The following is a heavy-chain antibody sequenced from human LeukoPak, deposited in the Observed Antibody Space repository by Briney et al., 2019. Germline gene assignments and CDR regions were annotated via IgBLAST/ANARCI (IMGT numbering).Heavy chain of an antibody. V-gene: IGHV3-21*01. Sequence: PGGSLRLSCAASGFIFSNYAMNWVRQAPGKGLEWISSITSSGSVTYYIDSVKGRFTISRDNTKNSLYLQMNSLRAEDTAVYYCARFETSPGGVPFDIWGQGTMVTVSS. D-gene: IGHD3-16*01. CDR3: ARFETSPGGVPFDI. CDR1: GFIFSNYA. CDR2: ITSSGSVT. J-gene: IGHJ3*02.